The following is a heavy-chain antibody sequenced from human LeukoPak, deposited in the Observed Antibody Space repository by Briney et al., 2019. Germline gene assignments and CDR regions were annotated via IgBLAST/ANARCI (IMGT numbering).Heavy chain of an antibody. CDR2: ISWNSGSI. J-gene: IGHJ6*02. Sequence: GRSLRLSCAASGFTFDDYAMHWVRQAPGKGLEWVSGISWNSGSIGYADSVKGRFTISRDNAKNSLYLQMSSLRAEDTALYYCAKDMGFWSGYYSDYYYYGMDVWGQGTTVTVSS. CDR3: AKDMGFWSGYYSDYYYYGMDV. V-gene: IGHV3-9*01. CDR1: GFTFDDYA. D-gene: IGHD3-3*01.